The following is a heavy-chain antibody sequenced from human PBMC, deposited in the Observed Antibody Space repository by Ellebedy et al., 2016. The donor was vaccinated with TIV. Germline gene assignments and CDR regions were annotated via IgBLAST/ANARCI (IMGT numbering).Heavy chain of an antibody. CDR3: ARDSGLDY. Sequence: KVSCKASGYAFASHYIAWVRQVPGKDLEWMGVVFPGNSDSRYSPSFQGQVTISADKSISTAYLQWSSLKASDTAMYYCARDSGLDYWGQGTLVTVSS. CDR1: GYAFASHY. CDR2: VFPGNSDS. D-gene: IGHD1-14*01. V-gene: IGHV5-51*06. J-gene: IGHJ4*02.